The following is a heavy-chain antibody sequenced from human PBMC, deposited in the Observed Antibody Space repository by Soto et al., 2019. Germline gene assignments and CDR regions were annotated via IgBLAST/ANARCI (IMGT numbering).Heavy chain of an antibody. J-gene: IGHJ4*02. Sequence: QVQLQQWGAGLLKPSETLSLTCAVYGGSFSGYYWSWIRQPPGKGLEWIGEINHSGSTNYNPSLKSRVTISVDTSTNQFSLKLSSVTAADTAVYSCARGIAARSTGFEYCGQGTLVTVSS. CDR3: ARGIAARSTGFEY. V-gene: IGHV4-34*01. D-gene: IGHD6-6*01. CDR1: GGSFSGYY. CDR2: INHSGST.